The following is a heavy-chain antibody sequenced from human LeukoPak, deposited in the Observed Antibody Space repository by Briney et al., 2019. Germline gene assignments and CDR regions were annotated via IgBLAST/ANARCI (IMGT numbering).Heavy chain of an antibody. Sequence: GTSLRLSCAASGYSFSTYGMHWVRQAPGKGLEWVAYIWYDGSKKEYVDSVKGRFAISRDDSKNTLYLQMNSLRVEDTAVYYCARDWDNWNYFAGPDYWGQGSLVTVSS. J-gene: IGHJ4*02. CDR2: IWYDGSKK. CDR1: GYSFSTYG. CDR3: ARDWDNWNYFAGPDY. V-gene: IGHV3-33*01. D-gene: IGHD1-7*01.